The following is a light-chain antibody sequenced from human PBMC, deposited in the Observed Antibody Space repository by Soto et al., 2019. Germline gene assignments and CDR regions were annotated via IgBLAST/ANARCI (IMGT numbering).Light chain of an antibody. CDR2: GAS. V-gene: IGKV3-20*01. CDR1: QSVYSDF. Sequence: IVLTQSPGTLSLSPGERATLSSRASQSVYSDFLAWYQQKPGQAPRLLIYGASSRATGIPDRFSGSGSGTDFTLTISRLEPEDFAVYYCQQYGSSPLTFGGGTKVEIK. CDR3: QQYGSSPLT. J-gene: IGKJ4*01.